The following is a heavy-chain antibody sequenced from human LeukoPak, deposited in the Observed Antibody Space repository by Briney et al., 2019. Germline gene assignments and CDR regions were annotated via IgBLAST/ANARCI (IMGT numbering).Heavy chain of an antibody. D-gene: IGHD5-24*01. CDR2: INHSGST. Sequence: PSETLSLTCTVSGYFSTSYYWGWIRQPPGKGLEWIGEINHSGSTNYNPSLKSRVTISVDTSKNQFSLKLSSVTAADTAVYYCAKSGYNRFDYWGQGTRVTVSS. J-gene: IGHJ4*02. V-gene: IGHV4-38-2*02. CDR3: AKSGYNRFDY. CDR1: GYFSTSYY.